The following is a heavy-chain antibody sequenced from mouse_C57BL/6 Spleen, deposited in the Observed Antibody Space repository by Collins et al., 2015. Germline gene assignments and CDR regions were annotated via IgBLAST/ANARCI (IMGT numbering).Heavy chain of an antibody. CDR1: GYTFTDYY. D-gene: IGHD1-1*01. V-gene: IGHV1-76*01. J-gene: IGHJ2*01. CDR2: IYPGSGNT. CDR3: ARGDYYGSIFDY. Sequence: QVQLKQSGAELVRPGASVKLSCKASGYTFTDYYINWVKQRPGQGLEWIARIYPGSGNTYYNEKFKGKATLTAEKSSSTAYMQLSSLTSEDSAVYFCARGDYYGSIFDYWGQGTTLTVSS.